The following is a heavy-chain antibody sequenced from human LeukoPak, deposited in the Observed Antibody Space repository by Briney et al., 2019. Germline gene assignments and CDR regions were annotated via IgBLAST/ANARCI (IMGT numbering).Heavy chain of an antibody. V-gene: IGHV3-15*01. CDR3: TTDSTGDDAFDI. J-gene: IGHJ3*02. D-gene: IGHD2-8*02. CDR1: GFTFSNAW. Sequence: PGGSLRLSCAASGFTFSNAWMSWVRQAPGKGLEWVGRIKSKTDGGTTDYAAPVKGRFTISRDDSKNTLYLQMNSLKTEDTAVYYCTTDSTGDDAFDIWGQGTMVTVSS. CDR2: IKSKTDGGTT.